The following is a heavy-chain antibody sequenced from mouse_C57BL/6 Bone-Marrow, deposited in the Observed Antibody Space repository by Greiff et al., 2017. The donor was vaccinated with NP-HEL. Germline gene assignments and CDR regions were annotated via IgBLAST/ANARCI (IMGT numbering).Heavy chain of an antibody. CDR2: IDPSDSYT. J-gene: IGHJ1*03. CDR1: GYTFTSYW. CDR3: ARYWYFDV. Sequence: QVQLQQPGAELVMPGASVKLSCKASGYTFTSYWMHWVKQRPGQGLEWIGEIDPSDSYTNYNQKFKGKSTLTVDKSSSTAYMQLSILTSEDSAVYYCARYWYFDVWGTGTTVTVSS. V-gene: IGHV1-69*01.